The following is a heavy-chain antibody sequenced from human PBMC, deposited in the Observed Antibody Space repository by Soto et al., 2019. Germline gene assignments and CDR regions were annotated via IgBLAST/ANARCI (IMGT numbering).Heavy chain of an antibody. CDR1: GFTFSNSW. V-gene: IGHV3-7*03. CDR3: TRKRFGMDV. J-gene: IGHJ6*02. Sequence: GSLRLSCAASGFTFSNSWMSWVRQAPGQGMEWVANIKEDGSEKDYVDPVKGRFTLTRDNAENSLYLQMNNLRAEGTAVDFCTRKRFGMDVWGQGTTVTVSS. CDR2: IKEDGSEK.